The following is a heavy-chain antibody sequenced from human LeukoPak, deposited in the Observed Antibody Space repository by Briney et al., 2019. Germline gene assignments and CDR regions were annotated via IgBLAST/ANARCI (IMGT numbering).Heavy chain of an antibody. V-gene: IGHV3-23*01. J-gene: IGHJ6*02. CDR3: ARGNYYGMDV. Sequence: PGGSLRLSCAASGFTFSSYAMSWVRQAPGKGLEWVSAISGSGGSTYYADSVKGRFTVSRDNAKNTLYLQMNSLRAEDTAVYYCARGNYYGMDVWGQGTTVTVSS. CDR1: GFTFSSYA. D-gene: IGHD2/OR15-2a*01. CDR2: ISGSGGST.